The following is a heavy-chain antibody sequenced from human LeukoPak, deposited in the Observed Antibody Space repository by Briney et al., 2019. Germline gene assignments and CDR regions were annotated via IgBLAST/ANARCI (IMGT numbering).Heavy chain of an antibody. CDR2: INHSGST. D-gene: IGHD3-10*01. CDR1: GGSFSGYY. J-gene: IGHJ6*03. V-gene: IGHV4-34*01. Sequence: SETLSLTCAVYGGSFSGYYWSWIRQPPGKRLEWIGEINHSGSTNYNPSLKSRVTISVDTSKNQFSLKLSSVTAADTAVYYCARGYPITMVRGVIPTYYYYYMDVWGKGTTVTVSS. CDR3: ARGYPITMVRGVIPTYYYYYMDV.